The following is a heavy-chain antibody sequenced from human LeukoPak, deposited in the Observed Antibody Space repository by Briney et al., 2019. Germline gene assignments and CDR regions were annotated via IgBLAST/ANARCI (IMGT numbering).Heavy chain of an antibody. Sequence: SETLSLTCAVYGGSFSGYYWSWIRQPPGKGLEWSGEINHSGSTNYNPSLKSRVTISVDTSKNQFSQKRSSVTAPDTAVYYCARGDRELDYWGQGTLVTVSS. D-gene: IGHD1-1*01. CDR3: ARGDRELDY. CDR2: INHSGST. CDR1: GGSFSGYY. J-gene: IGHJ4*02. V-gene: IGHV4-34*01.